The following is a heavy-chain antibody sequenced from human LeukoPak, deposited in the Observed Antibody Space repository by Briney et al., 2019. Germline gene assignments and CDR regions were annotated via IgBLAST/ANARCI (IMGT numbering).Heavy chain of an antibody. J-gene: IGHJ5*02. V-gene: IGHV4-59*12. D-gene: IGHD6-13*01. CDR1: GGSISSYY. CDR3: ARGRWGSSYLRNWFDP. CDR2: IYYGGST. Sequence: PSETLSLTCTVSGGSISSYYWSWIRQPPGKGLEWIGYIYYGGSTNYNPSLKSRVTISVDTSKNQFSLKLSSVTAADTAVYYCARGRWGSSYLRNWFDPWGQGTLVTVSS.